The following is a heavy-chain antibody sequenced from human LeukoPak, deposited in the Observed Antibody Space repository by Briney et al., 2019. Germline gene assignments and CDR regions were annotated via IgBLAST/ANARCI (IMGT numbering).Heavy chain of an antibody. J-gene: IGHJ3*01. CDR2: INPSGGST. V-gene: IGHV1-46*03. D-gene: IGHD3-22*01. CDR3: ARGEGSYYYDSSVPT. CDR1: GYTFTSYY. Sequence: ASVKVSCKASGYTFTSYYMHWVRQAPGQGLEWMRIINPSGGSTSYAQKFKGRVTMTRDTSTSTVYMELSSLRSEDTAVYYCARGEGSYYYDSSVPTWGQGTMVTVSS.